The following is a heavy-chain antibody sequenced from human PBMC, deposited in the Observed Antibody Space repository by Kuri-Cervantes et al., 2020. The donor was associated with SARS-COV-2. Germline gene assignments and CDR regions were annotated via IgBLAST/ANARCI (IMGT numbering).Heavy chain of an antibody. CDR3: ARGDCSSTSCLIYDAHGMDV. D-gene: IGHD2-2*01. V-gene: IGHV1-46*01. Sequence: ASVKVSCKASGGAFSSYAISWVRQAPGQGLEWMGIINPSGGSTSYAQKFQGRVTMTRDTSTSTVYMELSSLRSEDTAVYYCARGDCSSTSCLIYDAHGMDVWGQGTTVTVSS. CDR1: GGAFSSYA. CDR2: INPSGGST. J-gene: IGHJ6*02.